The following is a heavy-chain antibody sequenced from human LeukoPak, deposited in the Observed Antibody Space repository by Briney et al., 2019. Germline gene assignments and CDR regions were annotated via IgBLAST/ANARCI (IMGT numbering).Heavy chain of an antibody. Sequence: SETLSLTCTVSGGSISSYYWSWIRQPPGKGLEWIGYIYYSGSTNYNPSLKSRVTISVDTSKNQFSLKLTSVTAADTAVYYCARTTKGGYTYGYFYYYYMDVWGKGTTVTISS. V-gene: IGHV4-59*01. CDR1: GGSISSYY. D-gene: IGHD5-18*01. CDR3: ARTTKGGYTYGYFYYYYMDV. J-gene: IGHJ6*03. CDR2: IYYSGST.